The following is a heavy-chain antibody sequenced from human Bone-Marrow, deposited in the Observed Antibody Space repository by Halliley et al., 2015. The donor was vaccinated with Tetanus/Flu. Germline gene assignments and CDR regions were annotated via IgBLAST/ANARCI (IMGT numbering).Heavy chain of an antibody. CDR2: ISGYNGNT. V-gene: IGHV1-18*01. CDR3: ARVTRRGGLWSGYSPNWFDP. Sequence: QLVQSGAEVKKPGASVKVSCKTSGYTFTSYGITWVRQAPGQGLEWLGWISGYNGNTNYAQRVQGRVTMTTDTSTSTAYMELRSLRSDDTAVYYCARVTRRGGLWSGYSPNWFDPWGQGTLVTVSS. J-gene: IGHJ5*02. CDR1: GYTFTSYG. D-gene: IGHD3-3*01.